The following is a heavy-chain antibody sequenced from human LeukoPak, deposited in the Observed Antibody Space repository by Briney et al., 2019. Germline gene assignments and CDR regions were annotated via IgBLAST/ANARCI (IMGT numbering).Heavy chain of an antibody. D-gene: IGHD6-6*01. CDR2: IKQDGSEK. Sequence: WVANIKQDGSEKYYVDSVKGRFTISRDNAKNSLYLQMNSLSAEDTAVYYCARDLRGSSSSYWGQGTLVTVSS. CDR3: ARDLRGSSSSY. J-gene: IGHJ4*02. V-gene: IGHV3-7*01.